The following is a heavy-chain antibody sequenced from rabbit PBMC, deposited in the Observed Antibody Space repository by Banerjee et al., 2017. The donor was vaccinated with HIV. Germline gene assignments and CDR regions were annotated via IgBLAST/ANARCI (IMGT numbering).Heavy chain of an antibody. Sequence: QSLEESGGDLVKPGASLTLTCTASGFSLNNDCYMCWVRQAPGKGLEWIGTIYAGNGRTYYASWVNGRFTISSDNAQNTVDLQMNSLTVADTATYFCGRGSSGYYGTNLWGPGTLVTV. CDR3: GRGSSGYYGTNL. J-gene: IGHJ4*01. D-gene: IGHD1-1*01. CDR1: GFSLNNDCY. V-gene: IGHV1S40*01. CDR2: IYAGNGRT.